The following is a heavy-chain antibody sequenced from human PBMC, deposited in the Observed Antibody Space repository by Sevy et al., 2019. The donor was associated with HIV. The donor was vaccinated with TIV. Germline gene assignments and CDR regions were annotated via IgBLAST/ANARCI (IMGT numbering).Heavy chain of an antibody. Sequence: GGSLRLSCAASGFTVNGNYMSWVRQAPGKGLGWVSVIYSDGDTDYADSVKGRFTLSRDISKNTLYLQMNSLRAEDTAVYYCARGAAAYSFNIWGQGTMVTVSS. V-gene: IGHV3-53*01. CDR1: GFTVNGNY. J-gene: IGHJ3*02. CDR2: IYSDGDT. CDR3: ARGAAAYSFNI. D-gene: IGHD6-13*01.